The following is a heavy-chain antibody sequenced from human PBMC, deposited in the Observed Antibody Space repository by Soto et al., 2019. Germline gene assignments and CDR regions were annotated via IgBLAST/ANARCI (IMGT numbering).Heavy chain of an antibody. CDR2: MNPNSGNT. J-gene: IGHJ4*02. CDR1: GYTFTSYD. CDR3: ARGRRYYGDYYFDY. D-gene: IGHD4-17*01. V-gene: IGHV1-8*01. Sequence: ASVKVSCKASGYTFTSYDINWVRQATGQGLEWMGWMNPNSGNTGYAQKFQGRVTMTRNTSISTAYMELSSLRSEDTAVYYCARGRRYYGDYYFDYWGQGTLVTVSS.